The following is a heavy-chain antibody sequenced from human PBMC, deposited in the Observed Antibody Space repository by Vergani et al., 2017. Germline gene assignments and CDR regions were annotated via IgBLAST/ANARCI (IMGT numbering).Heavy chain of an antibody. CDR3: ARVGLYCRSTSCYLRGVVGYYFDY. V-gene: IGHV1-2*02. CDR2: INPHSGST. CDR1: GYTFTGYY. J-gene: IGHJ4*02. Sequence: QVQLVQFGAEGKKPGASVKVSCKASGYTFTGYYMHWVRQAPGQGLEWMGWINPHSGSTNDAKKFQGRVTMTRDTSIRTSYMGLSRLRSDDTAVYYCARVGLYCRSTSCYLRGVVGYYFDYWGQGSLVTVSS. D-gene: IGHD2-2*01.